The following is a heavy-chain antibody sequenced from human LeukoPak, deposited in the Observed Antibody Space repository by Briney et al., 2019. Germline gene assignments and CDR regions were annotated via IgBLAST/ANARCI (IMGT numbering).Heavy chain of an antibody. CDR2: IRSKAYGGTT. Sequence: GGSLRLSCTASGFTFGDYAMSWVRPAPGKGLEWVGFIRSKAYGGTTEYAASVKGRFTISRDDSKSIAYLQMNSLKTEDTAVYYCTTEDSSGYSHYYYGMDVWGQGTTVTVSS. CDR3: TTEDSSGYSHYYYGMDV. CDR1: GFTFGDYA. D-gene: IGHD3-22*01. J-gene: IGHJ6*02. V-gene: IGHV3-49*04.